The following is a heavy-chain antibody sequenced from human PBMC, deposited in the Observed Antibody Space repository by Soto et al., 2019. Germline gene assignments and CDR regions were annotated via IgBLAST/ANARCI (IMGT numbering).Heavy chain of an antibody. CDR3: ARERFEWELLDY. CDR1: GFTFSSYA. J-gene: IGHJ4*02. D-gene: IGHD1-26*01. CDR2: ISYDGSNK. V-gene: IGHV3-30-3*01. Sequence: QVQLVESGGGVVQPGRSLRLSCAASGFTFSSYAMHWVRQAPGKGLEWVAVISYDGSNKYYADSVKGRFTISRDNSKNTLYLQMNSLRAEDTAVYYCARERFEWELLDYWGQGTLVTVSS.